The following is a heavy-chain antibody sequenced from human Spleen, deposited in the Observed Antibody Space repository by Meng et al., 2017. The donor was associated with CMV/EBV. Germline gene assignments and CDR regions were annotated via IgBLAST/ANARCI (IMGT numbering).Heavy chain of an antibody. V-gene: IGHV3-7*01. CDR2: IKQDGSEK. D-gene: IGHD3-22*01. J-gene: IGHJ4*02. Sequence: GGSLRLSCAASGFTFSSYWMSWVRQAPGKGLEWVANIKQDGSEKYYVDSVKGRFTISRDNAKNSLYLQMNSLRAEDTAVYHCARGFYENSDYHLLIDYWGQGTLVTVSS. CDR3: ARGFYENSDYHLLIDY. CDR1: GFTFSSYW.